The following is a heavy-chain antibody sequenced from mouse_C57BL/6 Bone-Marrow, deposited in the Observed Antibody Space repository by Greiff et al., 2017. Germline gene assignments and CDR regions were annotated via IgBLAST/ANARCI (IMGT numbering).Heavy chain of an antibody. CDR3: ARLGRFAY. J-gene: IGHJ3*01. Sequence: QVQLKQSGAELARPGAPVKMSCKASGYTFTSYTMHWVKQRPGQGLEWIGYINPSSGYNKYNQKFKDKATLTADKSSSTAYMQLSSLTSADSAVYYCARLGRFAYWGQVTLVTVSA. V-gene: IGHV1-4*01. CDR2: INPSSGYN. CDR1: GYTFTSYT.